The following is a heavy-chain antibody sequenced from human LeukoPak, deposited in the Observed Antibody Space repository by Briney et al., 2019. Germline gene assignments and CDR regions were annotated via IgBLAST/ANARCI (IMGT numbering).Heavy chain of an antibody. CDR2: ISVSGGST. J-gene: IGHJ4*02. D-gene: IGHD6-13*01. CDR1: GFTFSSYA. Sequence: GGSLRLSCAASGFTFSSYAMSWVRQAPGKGLEWVSAISVSGGSTCYADSVKGRFTISRDNSKNTLYLQMNSLRAEDTAVYYCAKDLGSSSWTPIDYWGQGTLVTVSS. CDR3: AKDLGSSSWTPIDY. V-gene: IGHV3-23*01.